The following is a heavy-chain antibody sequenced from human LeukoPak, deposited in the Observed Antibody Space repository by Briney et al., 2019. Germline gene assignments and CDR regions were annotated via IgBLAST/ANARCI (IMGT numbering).Heavy chain of an antibody. J-gene: IGHJ4*02. D-gene: IGHD2-15*01. Sequence: ASVKVSCKASGYTFTSYGISWVRQAPGQGLEWMGWISAYNGNTNYAQKLQGRVTMTTDTSTSTAYMELRSLRSDDTAVYYCARDHDVVVVAALGYWGQGTLVTVSS. V-gene: IGHV1-18*01. CDR2: ISAYNGNT. CDR1: GYTFTSYG. CDR3: ARDHDVVVVAALGY.